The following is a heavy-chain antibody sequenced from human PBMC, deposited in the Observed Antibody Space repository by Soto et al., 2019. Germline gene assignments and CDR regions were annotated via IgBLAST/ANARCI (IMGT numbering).Heavy chain of an antibody. CDR1: GFTFSSYA. D-gene: IGHD2-2*01. J-gene: IGHJ6*02. CDR3: ARDIVVVPASTWWAYYYGMDV. CDR2: ISYDGSNK. Sequence: GGSLRLSCAASGFTFSSYAMHWVRQAPGKGLEWVAVISYDGSNKYYADSVKGRFTIPRDNSKNTLYLQMNSLRAEDTAVYYCARDIVVVPASTWWAYYYGMDVWGQGTTVTVSS. V-gene: IGHV3-30-3*01.